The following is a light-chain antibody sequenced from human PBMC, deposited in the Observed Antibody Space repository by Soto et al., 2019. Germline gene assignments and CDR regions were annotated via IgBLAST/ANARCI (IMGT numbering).Light chain of an antibody. V-gene: IGKV1-39*01. CDR1: QRFSSY. Sequence: EIQLTQSPSSLSASEGDRVTFTCRASQRFSSYLNWYQQKPGKAPKLLIYAASSLQSGVPSRFSGSGSGTDFTLTISSLQPEDFATYYCQQSYSTPLTFGGGTKVEIK. CDR3: QQSYSTPLT. CDR2: AAS. J-gene: IGKJ4*01.